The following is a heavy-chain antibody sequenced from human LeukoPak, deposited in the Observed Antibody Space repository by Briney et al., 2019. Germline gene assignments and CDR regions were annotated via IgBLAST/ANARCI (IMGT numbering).Heavy chain of an antibody. CDR2: ISSSSSYI. CDR1: GFTFSRYS. V-gene: IGHV3-21*01. CDR3: ARDLQQWLVAYDAFDI. J-gene: IGHJ3*02. D-gene: IGHD6-19*01. Sequence: PGGSLRLSCAASGFTFSRYSMNWVHQAPGKGLEWVSSISSSSSYIYYADSVKGRFTISRDNAKNSLYLQMNSLRAEDTAVYYCARDLQQWLVAYDAFDIWGQGTMVTASS.